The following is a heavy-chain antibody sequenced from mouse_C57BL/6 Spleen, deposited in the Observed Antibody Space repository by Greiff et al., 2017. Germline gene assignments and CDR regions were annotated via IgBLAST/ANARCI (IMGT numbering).Heavy chain of an antibody. J-gene: IGHJ4*01. CDR1: GFNIKNYY. V-gene: IGHV14-3*01. CDR2: IDPANGNT. Sequence: EVQLQQSVAELVRPGASVKLSCTASGFNIKNYYMHWVKQRPEQGLEWIGRIDPANGNTNYAPKFQGKATITADTSSNTAYLQLSSLTSEDTAIYYFLLGPGDYWGQGTSVTVSS. CDR3: LLGPGDY. D-gene: IGHD4-1*01.